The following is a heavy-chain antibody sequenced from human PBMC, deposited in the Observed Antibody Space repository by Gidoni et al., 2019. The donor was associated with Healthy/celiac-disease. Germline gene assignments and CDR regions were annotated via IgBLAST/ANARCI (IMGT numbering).Heavy chain of an antibody. Sequence: EVQLLESGGGLVQPGGSLRLSCAASGFTFSSSALCWVRQAPGKGLEWVSAISGSGGSTYYADSVKGRFTISRDNYKNTLYLQMNSLRAEDTAVYYCAKDRGGDFTFDYWGQGTLVTVSS. D-gene: IGHD2-21*02. J-gene: IGHJ4*02. CDR1: GFTFSSSA. CDR2: ISGSGGST. CDR3: AKDRGGDFTFDY. V-gene: IGHV3-23*01.